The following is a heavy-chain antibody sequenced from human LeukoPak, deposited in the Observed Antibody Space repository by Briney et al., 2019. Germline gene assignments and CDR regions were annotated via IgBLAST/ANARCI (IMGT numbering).Heavy chain of an antibody. J-gene: IGHJ4*02. D-gene: IGHD6-13*01. CDR2: MNPVSGDT. CDR1: VYTFTNFD. Sequence: ASVKVSCKNSVYTFTNFDINWVRQDTGQGLEWMGWMNPVSGDTGYAQKFQGRVTMTRDTSISTTYMELSSLRSEDTAVYYCARGVSAGVDYWGQGTLVTVSS. V-gene: IGHV1-8*01. CDR3: ARGVSAGVDY.